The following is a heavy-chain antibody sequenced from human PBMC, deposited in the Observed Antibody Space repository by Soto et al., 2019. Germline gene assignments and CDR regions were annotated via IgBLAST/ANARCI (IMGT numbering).Heavy chain of an antibody. CDR1: RFTFSTYW. V-gene: IGHV3-7*01. CDR3: AGGNALDV. Sequence: SLRLSCAASRFTFSTYWMTWVRQTPGKRLEWVANIHQDGNEKYYMDSVKGRFTISRDNAKNSLYLQMTSLRAEDTAVYYCAGGNALDVWGQGTTVTVSS. J-gene: IGHJ6*02. CDR2: IHQDGNEK.